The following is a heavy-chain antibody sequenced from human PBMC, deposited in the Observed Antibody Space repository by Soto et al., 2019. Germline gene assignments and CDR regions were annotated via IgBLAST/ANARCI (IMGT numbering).Heavy chain of an antibody. Sequence: SETLSLTCAVYGGSFNGYYWSWIRQSPGKGLEWIGEITHSESTNYNPSLKSRVTISVDTSKNQFSLRLSSVTAADTAVYYCARETYYYDSGTYYRKGYFDYLGQGTPVT. V-gene: IGHV4-34*01. CDR3: ARETYYYDSGTYYRKGYFDY. CDR1: GGSFNGYY. CDR2: ITHSEST. D-gene: IGHD3-10*01. J-gene: IGHJ4*02.